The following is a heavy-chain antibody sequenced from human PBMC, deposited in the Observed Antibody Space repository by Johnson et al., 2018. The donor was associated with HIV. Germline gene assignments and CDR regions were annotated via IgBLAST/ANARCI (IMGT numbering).Heavy chain of an antibody. CDR1: GFTFSSYG. D-gene: IGHD6-6*01. CDR2: IRYDGSNK. J-gene: IGHJ3*02. CDR3: AKDKQQLVRGGAFDI. V-gene: IGHV3-30*02. Sequence: QVQLVESGGGVVQPGGSLRLSCAASGFTFSSYGMHWVRQAPGKGLEWVAFIRYDGSNKYYADSVKGRFTISRDNSKNTLYLQMNSLRAEDTAVYYCAKDKQQLVRGGAFDIWGQGTMVTVSS.